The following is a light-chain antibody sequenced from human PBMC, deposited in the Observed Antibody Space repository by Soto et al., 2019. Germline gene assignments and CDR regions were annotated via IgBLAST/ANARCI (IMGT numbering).Light chain of an antibody. V-gene: IGKV1-9*01. Sequence: DIPLTQSPSFLSSSVGDRVTITCRASQGIKNYLAWYQQKPGKAPKLLIYAASTLQNGVPARFTGSGSGTEFPLTIGRLQPEDCATHYIQPLSRDPQTFGQWTTLEIK. CDR3: QPLSRDPQT. J-gene: IGKJ2*01. CDR1: QGIKNY. CDR2: AAS.